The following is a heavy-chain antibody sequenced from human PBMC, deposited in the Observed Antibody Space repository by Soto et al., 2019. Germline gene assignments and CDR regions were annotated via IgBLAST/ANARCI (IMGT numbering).Heavy chain of an antibody. CDR2: IYSSGDT. CDR1: GGSISGYY. Sequence: SETLSLTCAVSGGSISGYYWSWVRQPAGKGLEWIGRIYSSGDTDYTSSLKSRVTMSIDTSRNQFSLKLNSVTAADTAAYYCARDTRLEGATVGLYDFWGQGTLVTVSS. J-gene: IGHJ4*02. CDR3: ARDTRLEGATVGLYDF. V-gene: IGHV4-59*10. D-gene: IGHD1-26*01.